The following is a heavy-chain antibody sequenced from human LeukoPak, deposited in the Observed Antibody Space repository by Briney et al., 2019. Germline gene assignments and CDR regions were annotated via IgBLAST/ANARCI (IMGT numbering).Heavy chain of an antibody. CDR3: ARHTHIFRFAMDG. CDR1: GGSISGSHSY. V-gene: IGHV4-39*01. D-gene: IGHD2-15*01. Sequence: PSETLSLTCTVSGGSISGSHSYWGWVRQPAGEGLEGIENMYYTGTSYSHHFLKSQITMSIDTAKNLFSMKLSSVAAGGMAVYYCARHTHIFRFAMDGWGLRSPLTVYS. J-gene: IGHJ6*02. CDR2: MYYTGTS.